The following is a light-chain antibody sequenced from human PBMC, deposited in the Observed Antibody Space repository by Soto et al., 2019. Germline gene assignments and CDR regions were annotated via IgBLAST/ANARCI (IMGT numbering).Light chain of an antibody. Sequence: DIQMTQSPSSVSASVGDRVTITCRAIQGISSWLAFYQQKPGKAPKLLIYAASSLQSGVPSRFSGSCSGTDFTLTISSLQSEDFATYYCQQATSFPFTFGGGTKVEIK. J-gene: IGKJ4*01. V-gene: IGKV1D-12*01. CDR1: QGISSW. CDR2: AAS. CDR3: QQATSFPFT.